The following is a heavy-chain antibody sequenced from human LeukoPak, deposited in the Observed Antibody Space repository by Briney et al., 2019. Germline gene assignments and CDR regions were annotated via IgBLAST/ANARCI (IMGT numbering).Heavy chain of an antibody. Sequence: GGSLRLSCAASGFTFTSYAMNWVRQAPGKGLEWVSAISGSGVSTYYADSVKGRFTISRDNSKNMLYLQTNSLRAEDTAVYYCAKDGPLVGPYYFDYWGQGTLVTVSS. CDR2: ISGSGVST. CDR1: GFTFTSYA. J-gene: IGHJ4*02. CDR3: AKDGPLVGPYYFDY. D-gene: IGHD1-26*01. V-gene: IGHV3-23*01.